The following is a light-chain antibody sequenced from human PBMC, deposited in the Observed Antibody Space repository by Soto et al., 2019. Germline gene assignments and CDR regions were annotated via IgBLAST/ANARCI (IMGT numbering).Light chain of an antibody. CDR3: QQYTNWRT. CDR1: QSVSSN. Sequence: EIVMTQTPATLSVSPGERATLSCRASQSVSSNLAWYQHKPGQAPRLLIYDASTRATGIPARFSGSGSGTEFTLTISSLQSEDFVVYYCQQYTNWRTFGQGTKVAIK. V-gene: IGKV3-15*01. CDR2: DAS. J-gene: IGKJ1*01.